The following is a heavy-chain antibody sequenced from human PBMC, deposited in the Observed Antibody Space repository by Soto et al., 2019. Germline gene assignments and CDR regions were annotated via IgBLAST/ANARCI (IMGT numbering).Heavy chain of an antibody. Sequence: EVQLLESGGDLVQPGGSLRLSCTTPGVTFSAYAMNWVRQTPGKGLEWVSGIGGSGSSIYYADSVRGRFTISRDNSQNTVYLQMNQLRAEDTAVYYCSRSGQPLSLFHPLGQGTLVTVSS. J-gene: IGHJ5*02. CDR2: IGGSGSSI. V-gene: IGHV3-23*01. CDR3: SRSGQPLSLFHP. CDR1: GVTFSAYA.